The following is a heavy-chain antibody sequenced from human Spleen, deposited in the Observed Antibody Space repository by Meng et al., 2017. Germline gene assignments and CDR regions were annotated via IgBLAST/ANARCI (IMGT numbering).Heavy chain of an antibody. CDR3: AKGYSLV. J-gene: IGHJ4*02. D-gene: IGHD2-15*01. Sequence: GESLKISCAASGSAFSNHAMNWVRQAPGRGLEWVSGISTTGYSTYYADSVKGRFTISRANSKNTLYLEMNSLRVDDTAIYYCAKGYSLVWGQGTLVTVSS. CDR1: GSAFSNHA. CDR2: ISTTGYST. V-gene: IGHV3-23*01.